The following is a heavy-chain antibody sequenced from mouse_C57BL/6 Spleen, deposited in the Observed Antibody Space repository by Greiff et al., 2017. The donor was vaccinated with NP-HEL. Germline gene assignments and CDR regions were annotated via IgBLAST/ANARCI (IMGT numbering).Heavy chain of an antibody. Sequence: EVQVVESGEGLVKPGGSLKLSCAASGFTFSSYAMSWVRQTPEKRLEWVAYIRSGGDYIYYADTVKGRFTISRDNARNTLYLQMSSLKSEDTAMYYCTRGGYGNYYSYWYFDVWGTGTTVTVSS. CDR2: IRSGGDYI. V-gene: IGHV5-9-1*02. D-gene: IGHD2-1*01. CDR1: GFTFSSYA. J-gene: IGHJ1*03. CDR3: TRGGYGNYYSYWYFDV.